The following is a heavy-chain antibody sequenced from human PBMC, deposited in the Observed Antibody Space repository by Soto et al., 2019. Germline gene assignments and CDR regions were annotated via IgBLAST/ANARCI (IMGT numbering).Heavy chain of an antibody. J-gene: IGHJ4*02. D-gene: IGHD1-1*01. CDR3: ATDTVDGTFDF. CDR1: GYTFSSYA. Sequence: QVHLVQSGAEVRKPGASVKVSCKASGYTFSSYAMHWVRQAPGQRLERMGWINAGYGNTKSSQKFQDRVTISRDTSASTAYMELTRLRSEDTAVYYCATDTVDGTFDFWGQGTLVTVSS. V-gene: IGHV1-3*01. CDR2: INAGYGNT.